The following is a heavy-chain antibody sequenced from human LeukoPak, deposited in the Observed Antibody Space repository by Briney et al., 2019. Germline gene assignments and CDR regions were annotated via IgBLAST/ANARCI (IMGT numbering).Heavy chain of an antibody. CDR1: GFTFSSYE. D-gene: IGHD6-19*01. CDR2: ISSSGSTI. V-gene: IGHV3-48*03. CDR3: AKTLGGGWYGPFDY. J-gene: IGHJ4*02. Sequence: GSLILSCAASGFTFSSYEMNWVRQAPGKGLEWVSYISSSGSTIYYADSVKGRFTISRDNAKNSLYLQMNSLRAEDTAVYYCAKTLGGGWYGPFDYWGQGTLVTVSS.